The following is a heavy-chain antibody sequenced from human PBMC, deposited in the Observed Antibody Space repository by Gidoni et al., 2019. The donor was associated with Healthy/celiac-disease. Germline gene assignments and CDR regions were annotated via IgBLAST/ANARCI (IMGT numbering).Heavy chain of an antibody. CDR2: INHSGST. V-gene: IGHV4-34*01. D-gene: IGHD5-18*01. J-gene: IGHJ4*02. CDR1: GGSFSGYY. CDR3: ARGRGYSYATPTPLDY. Sequence: QVQLQQWGAGLLKPSETLSLTCAVYGGSFSGYYWSWIRQPPGKGLEWIGEINHSGSTNYNPSLKSRVTISVDTSKNQFSLKLSSVTAADTAVYYCARGRGYSYATPTPLDYWGQGTLVTVSS.